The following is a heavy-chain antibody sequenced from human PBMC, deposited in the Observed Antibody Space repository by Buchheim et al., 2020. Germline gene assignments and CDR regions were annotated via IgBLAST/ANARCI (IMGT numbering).Heavy chain of an antibody. CDR1: GFTFSSYA. CDR2: ISGSGGST. V-gene: IGHV3-23*01. D-gene: IGHD3-10*01. Sequence: EVQLLESGGGLVQPGGSLRLSCAASGFTFSSYAMSWVRQAPGKGLEWVSAISGSGGSTYYADSVKGRFTISRDNSKNTLYLQMNSLRAEDTAVYYCAKCLDGGSGSKLKKTYYGMDVWGQGTT. CDR3: AKCLDGGSGSKLKKTYYGMDV. J-gene: IGHJ6*02.